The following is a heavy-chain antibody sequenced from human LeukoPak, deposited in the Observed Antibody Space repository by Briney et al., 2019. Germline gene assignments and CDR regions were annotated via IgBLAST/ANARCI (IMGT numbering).Heavy chain of an antibody. J-gene: IGHJ4*02. Sequence: VASVKVSCKASGGTFSSYAISWVRQAPGQGLEWVGTIHPDGETTTYGQKFQGRVTMTCDTSTSTVYMDLSSLRSEDTAVYYCAREAIAAGKNFDYWGQGTQVTVSS. D-gene: IGHD6-25*01. V-gene: IGHV1-46*01. CDR1: GGTFSSYA. CDR2: IHPDGETT. CDR3: AREAIAAGKNFDY.